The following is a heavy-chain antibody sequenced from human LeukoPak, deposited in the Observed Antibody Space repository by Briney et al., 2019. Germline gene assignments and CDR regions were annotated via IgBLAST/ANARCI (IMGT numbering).Heavy chain of an antibody. CDR1: GFTLSDYY. V-gene: IGHV3-11*01. D-gene: IGHD2-8*02. CDR3: ARLTDLYGMDV. Sequence: GGSLRLSCAASGFTLSDYYMSWIRQAPGKGLEWVLYISGSGSTIYYADSVKGRFTISRDNAKNSLYLQMNSLRAEDTAVYYCARLTDLYGMDVWGQGTTVTVSS. J-gene: IGHJ6*02. CDR2: ISGSGSTI.